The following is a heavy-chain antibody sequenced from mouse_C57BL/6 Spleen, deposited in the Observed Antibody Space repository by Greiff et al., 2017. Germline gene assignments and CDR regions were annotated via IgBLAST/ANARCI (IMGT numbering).Heavy chain of an antibody. CDR3: TRMDGSSYRAYFDV. V-gene: IGHV6-6*01. Sequence: EVKVEESGGGLVHPGGSMTLSCAASGFTFSDAWMDWVRQSPEKGLEWVAEIRNKANNHATYYAESVKGRFTNSRDDSKSSVYMQMNSLRAEDTGIDYCTRMDGSSYRAYFDVWGTGTTVTVSS. J-gene: IGHJ1*03. D-gene: IGHD1-1*01. CDR2: IRNKANNHAT. CDR1: GFTFSDAW.